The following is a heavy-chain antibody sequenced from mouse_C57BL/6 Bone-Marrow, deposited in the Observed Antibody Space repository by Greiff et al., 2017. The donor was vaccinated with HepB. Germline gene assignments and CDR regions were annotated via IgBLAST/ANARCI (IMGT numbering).Heavy chain of an antibody. V-gene: IGHV7-1*01. CDR2: SRNKANDYTT. CDR3: ARDHYAMDY. Sequence: DVMLVESGGGLVQSGRSLRLSCATSGFTFSDFYMEWVRQAPGKGLEWIAASRNKANDYTTEYSASVKGRFIVSRDTSQSILYLQMNALRAEDTAIYYCARDHYAMDYWGQGTSVTVSS. J-gene: IGHJ4*01. CDR1: GFTFSDFY.